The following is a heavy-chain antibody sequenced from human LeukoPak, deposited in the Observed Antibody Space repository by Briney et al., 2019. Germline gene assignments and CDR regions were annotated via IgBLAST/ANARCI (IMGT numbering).Heavy chain of an antibody. J-gene: IGHJ4*02. V-gene: IGHV4-31*03. CDR3: ARDQGVQMSLAY. D-gene: IGHD2-8*01. CDR2: IYSSGTT. Sequence: PSETLSLTCTVSGGSITTGRYYWTWIRQRPGKGLEWIGNIYSSGTTYYNPSLKSRLSISMDTSENQISLKVRSVNAADAAVYYCARDQGVQMSLAYWGQGTLVTVSS. CDR1: GGSITTGRYY.